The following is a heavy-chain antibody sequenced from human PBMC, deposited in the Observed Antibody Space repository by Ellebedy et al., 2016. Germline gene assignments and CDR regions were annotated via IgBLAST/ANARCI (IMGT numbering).Heavy chain of an antibody. CDR2: ISYDGSNK. CDR1: GFTFSSYA. V-gene: IGHV3-30-3*01. Sequence: GGSLRLSCAASGFTFSSYAMHWVRQAPGKGLEWVAVISYDGSNKYYADSVKGRFTTSRDNSKNTLYLQMNSLRAEDTAVYYCARDLIYGTRHSNYFDYWGQGTLVTVSS. J-gene: IGHJ4*02. D-gene: IGHD3/OR15-3a*01. CDR3: ARDLIYGTRHSNYFDY.